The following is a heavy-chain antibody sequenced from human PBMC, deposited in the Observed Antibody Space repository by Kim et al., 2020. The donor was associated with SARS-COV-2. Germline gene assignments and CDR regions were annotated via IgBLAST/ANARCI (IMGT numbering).Heavy chain of an antibody. V-gene: IGHV3-21*01. CDR2: ISSSSDFI. J-gene: IGHJ4*02. Sequence: GGSLRLSCAASGLTFETYSMNWVRQAPGKGLEWVSSISSSSDFIYYADSVKGRFTISRDNAKNSLYLQMNSLRDEDTAVYYCARDRVGSDPFDYWGQGTLVTVSS. CDR1: GLTFETYS. D-gene: IGHD3-16*02. CDR3: ARDRVGSDPFDY.